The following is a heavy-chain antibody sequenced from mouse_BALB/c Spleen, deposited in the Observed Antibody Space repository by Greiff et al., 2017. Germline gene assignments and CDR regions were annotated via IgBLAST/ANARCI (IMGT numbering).Heavy chain of an antibody. J-gene: IGHJ4*01. D-gene: IGHD2-10*01. CDR1: GDSITSGY. CDR2: ISYSGST. Sequence: EVQLQQSGPSLVKPSQTLSLTCSVTGDSITSGYWNWIRKFPGNKLEYMGYISYSGSTYYNPSLKSRISITRDTSKNQYYLQLNSVTTEDTATYYCARTYYGNPRNAMDYWGQGTSVTVSS. CDR3: ARTYYGNPRNAMDY. V-gene: IGHV3-8*02.